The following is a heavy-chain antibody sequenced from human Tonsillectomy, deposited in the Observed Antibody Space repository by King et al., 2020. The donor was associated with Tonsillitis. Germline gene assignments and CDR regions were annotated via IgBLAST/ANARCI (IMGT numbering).Heavy chain of an antibody. CDR1: GFTFTNAW. J-gene: IGHJ6*02. Sequence: VQLVESGGGLVKPGGSLRLSCAASGFTFTNAWLSWVRQAPGKGLEWGGRIKSKTDVGTTDYAAPVKGRFTISRDDSKNTLYLQMNSLKTADTAVYYCTTGPRNWGASPYGMDVWGQGTTVTGSS. CDR3: TTGPRNWGASPYGMDV. V-gene: IGHV3-15*01. D-gene: IGHD7-27*01. CDR2: IKSKTDVGTT.